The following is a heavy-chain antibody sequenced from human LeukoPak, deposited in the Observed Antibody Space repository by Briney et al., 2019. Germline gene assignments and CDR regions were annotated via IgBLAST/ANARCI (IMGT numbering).Heavy chain of an antibody. CDR3: ARDLGTSGWYTFDF. V-gene: IGHV6-1*01. Sequence: SQTLSVTCAISGDSVSSKNGAWNWIRQSPSRCLEWLGRTYYRSQWHSDFAFSVGGRAAINADTSKNQCSLQLHSVTPEDTAVYYCARDLGTSGWYTFDFWGQGSLVTVTS. CDR1: GDSVSSKNGA. J-gene: IGHJ4*02. D-gene: IGHD6-19*01. CDR2: TYYRSQWHS.